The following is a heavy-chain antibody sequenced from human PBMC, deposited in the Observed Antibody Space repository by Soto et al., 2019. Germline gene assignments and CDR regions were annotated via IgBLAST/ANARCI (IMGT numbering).Heavy chain of an antibody. V-gene: IGHV4-34*01. CDR2: INHSGST. CDR3: ARYRLSITIFGVVTSHWFDL. J-gene: IGHJ5*02. Sequence: RLIKTPRKGLEWIGEINHSGSTNYNPSLKSRVTISVDTSKNQFSLKLSSVTAADTAVYYCARYRLSITIFGVVTSHWFDLRGQGT. D-gene: IGHD3-3*01.